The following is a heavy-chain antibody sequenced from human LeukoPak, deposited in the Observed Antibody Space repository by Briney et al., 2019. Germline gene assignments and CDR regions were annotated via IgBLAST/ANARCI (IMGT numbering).Heavy chain of an antibody. Sequence: PSETLSLTCTVSGGSISSSSYYWGWIRQPPGKGLEWIGSIYYSGSTYYNPSLKSRVTISVDTSKNQFSLKLSSVTAADTAVYYCARVGGSDPIDYWGQGTLVTVSS. D-gene: IGHD2-15*01. CDR2: IYYSGST. J-gene: IGHJ4*02. CDR3: ARVGGSDPIDY. V-gene: IGHV4-39*01. CDR1: GGSISSSSYY.